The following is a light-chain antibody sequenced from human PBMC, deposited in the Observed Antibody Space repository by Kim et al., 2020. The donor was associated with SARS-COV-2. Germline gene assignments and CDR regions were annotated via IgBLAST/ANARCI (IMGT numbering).Light chain of an antibody. V-gene: IGLV4-69*01. Sequence: QLVLTHSPSASASLGASVKLTCTLSSGHSSYAIAWHQQQPEKGPRYLMKLNSDGSHSKGDGIPDRFSCSSSGAERYLTISSLQSEDEADYYCQTWGTGIQVFGGGTQLTVL. J-gene: IGLJ3*02. CDR2: LNSDGSH. CDR3: QTWGTGIQV. CDR1: SGHSSYA.